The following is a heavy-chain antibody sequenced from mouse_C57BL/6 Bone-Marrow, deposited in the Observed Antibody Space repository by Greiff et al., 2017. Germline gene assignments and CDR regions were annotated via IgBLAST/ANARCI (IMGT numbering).Heavy chain of an antibody. CDR2: ILPGSGST. Sequence: QVQLQQSGAELMKPGASVKLSCKATGYTFTGSWIEWVKPRPGHGLEWIGVILPGSGSTNYNAKFKGKATFTADPSSNTAYMHLSSLTTADSAIYDCAVDYYGSSGVSYAMDYWGQGTSVTVSS. CDR3: AVDYYGSSGVSYAMDY. CDR1: GYTFTGSW. J-gene: IGHJ4*01. V-gene: IGHV1-9*01. D-gene: IGHD1-1*01.